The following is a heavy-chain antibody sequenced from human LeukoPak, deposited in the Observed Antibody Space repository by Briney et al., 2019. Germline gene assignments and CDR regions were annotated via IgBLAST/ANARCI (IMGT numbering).Heavy chain of an antibody. Sequence: SETLSLTCTVSGGSISSYYWSWIRQPPGKGLEWIGYIYYSGSTNYNPSLKSRVTISVDTSKNQFSLKLSSVTAADTAVYYCARGSAITDFWSGYPNWFDPWGQGTLVTVPS. CDR1: GGSISSYY. D-gene: IGHD3-3*01. CDR3: ARGSAITDFWSGYPNWFDP. CDR2: IYYSGST. J-gene: IGHJ5*02. V-gene: IGHV4-59*01.